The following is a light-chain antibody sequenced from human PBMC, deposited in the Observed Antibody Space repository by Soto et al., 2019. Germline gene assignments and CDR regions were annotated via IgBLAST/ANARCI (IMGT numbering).Light chain of an antibody. CDR1: STDVGGYNY. V-gene: IGLV2-11*01. CDR3: CSYAGRDTLYV. J-gene: IGLJ1*01. Sequence: QSLLTHPLSVSGSPGQAVPIFCTGTSTDVGGYNYVSWYQQHPGKVPKLMVYDVSKRPSGVPDRFSGSKSGNTASLTISGLQAEDEADYYCCSYAGRDTLYVFGSGTKVTVL. CDR2: DVS.